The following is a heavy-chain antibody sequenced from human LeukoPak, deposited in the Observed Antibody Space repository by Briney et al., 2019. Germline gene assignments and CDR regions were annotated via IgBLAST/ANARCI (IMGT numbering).Heavy chain of an antibody. J-gene: IGHJ2*01. CDR1: GGSISSYY. Sequence: SETLSLTCTVSGGSISSYYWSWIRQPPGKGLEWIGYIYYSGSTNYNPSLKSRVTISVDTSKNQFSLKLSSVTAADTAVYYCAGPAGTYWYFDLWGRGTLVTVSS. V-gene: IGHV4-59*12. CDR3: AGPAGTYWYFDL. D-gene: IGHD1-26*01. CDR2: IYYSGST.